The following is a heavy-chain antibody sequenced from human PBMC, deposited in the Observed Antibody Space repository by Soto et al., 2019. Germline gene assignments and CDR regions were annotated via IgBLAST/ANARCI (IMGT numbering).Heavy chain of an antibody. CDR3: ARRTGTAPRFDY. D-gene: IGHD1-7*01. CDR1: GFTFSDFE. Sequence: QVQLVESGGGVVQPGRSLRLSCSASGFTFSDFEMYWVRQAPGKGLDWVSFISYDGSNQYYAGSVKGRFTVSRDNSKNTIFLLMNSLRPEDTAVYFCARRTGTAPRFDYGGQGTLVTVSS. J-gene: IGHJ4*02. CDR2: ISYDGSNQ. V-gene: IGHV3-30-3*01.